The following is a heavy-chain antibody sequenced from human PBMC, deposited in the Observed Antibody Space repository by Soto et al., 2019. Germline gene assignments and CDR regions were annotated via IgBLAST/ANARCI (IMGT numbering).Heavy chain of an antibody. CDR1: GFTFSSYA. Sequence: QVQLVESGGGVVQPGRSLRLSCAASGFTFSSYAMHWVRQAPGKGLEWVAVISYDGSNKYYADSVKGRFTISRDNSKNTLYLQMNSLRAEDTAVYYCARECGGSCFGMDVWGQGTTVTVSS. V-gene: IGHV3-30-3*01. CDR2: ISYDGSNK. J-gene: IGHJ6*02. D-gene: IGHD2-15*01. CDR3: ARECGGSCFGMDV.